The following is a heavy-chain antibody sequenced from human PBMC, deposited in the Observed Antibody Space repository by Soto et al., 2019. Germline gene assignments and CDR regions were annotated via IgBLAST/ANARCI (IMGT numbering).Heavy chain of an antibody. CDR1: GYIFVNYG. J-gene: IGHJ6*02. CDR2: ISPYSGNT. CDR3: XXXXXXXXXXXQDV. Sequence: QVQLVQSGDEVRKPGSSVKVSCKASGYIFVNYGIAWVRQAPGQGLEWMGWISPYSGNTHYASKVQGRLTMTTDTXTSTXXMDXXXLXXXXXXXXXXXXXXXXXXXXXQDVWGQGTTVTVSS. V-gene: IGHV1-18*01.